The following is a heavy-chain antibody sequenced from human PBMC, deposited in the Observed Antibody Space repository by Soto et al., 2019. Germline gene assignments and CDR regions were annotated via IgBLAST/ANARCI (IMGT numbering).Heavy chain of an antibody. CDR2: IYYNGET. CDR1: GVSIRASSYY. V-gene: IGHV4-39*01. CDR3: ARHGSY. Sequence: SETLSLTCTVSGVSIRASSYYWGWIRQPPGKGLEWIGTIYYNGETFYHPSLKSRIAMSIHTSKNQFSLNMTSVTAADTAVYYCARHGSYWGQGTLVTVSS. J-gene: IGHJ4*02.